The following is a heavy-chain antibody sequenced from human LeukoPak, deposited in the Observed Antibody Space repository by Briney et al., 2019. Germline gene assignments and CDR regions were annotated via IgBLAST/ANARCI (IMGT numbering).Heavy chain of an antibody. Sequence: GASVKVSCKASGYTFTSYDINWVRQATGQGLEWVGWMNPNSGYTGYAQKFQGRVTMTRDTSISAAYMELNSLRSEDTAVYYCARDRPLAEGGSSWYYYYGMDVWGQGTTVTVSS. D-gene: IGHD6-13*01. J-gene: IGHJ6*02. CDR1: GYTFTSYD. V-gene: IGHV1-8*01. CDR3: ARDRPLAEGGSSWYYYYGMDV. CDR2: MNPNSGYT.